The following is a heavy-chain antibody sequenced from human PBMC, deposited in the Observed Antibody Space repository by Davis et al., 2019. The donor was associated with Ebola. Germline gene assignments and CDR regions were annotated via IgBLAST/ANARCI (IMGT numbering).Heavy chain of an antibody. CDR3: MRELHGGEFNY. D-gene: IGHD3-16*01. J-gene: IGHJ4*02. CDR1: GYTFTGYY. V-gene: IGHV1-2*02. Sequence: ASVKVSCKASGYTFTGYYMHWVRQAPGQGLEWMGWINPNSGGGNYAPRFQGRVTMTTDTSISTAYMDLSSLRSDDTAVFYCMRELHGGEFNYWGQGTLVTVSS. CDR2: INPNSGGG.